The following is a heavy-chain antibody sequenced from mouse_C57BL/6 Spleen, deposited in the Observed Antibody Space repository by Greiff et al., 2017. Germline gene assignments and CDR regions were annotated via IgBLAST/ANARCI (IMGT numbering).Heavy chain of an antibody. CDR2: ILPGSGST. CDR1: GYTFTGYW. D-gene: IGHD1-1*01. CDR3: ARETITTVVPFAY. Sequence: QVQLQQSGAELMKPGASVKLSCKATGYTFTGYWIEWVKQRPGHGLEWIGEILPGSGSTNYNEKFKGKATFTADTSYNTAYMQLISLTTEDSAIYYCARETITTVVPFAYWGQGTLVTVSA. J-gene: IGHJ3*01. V-gene: IGHV1-9*01.